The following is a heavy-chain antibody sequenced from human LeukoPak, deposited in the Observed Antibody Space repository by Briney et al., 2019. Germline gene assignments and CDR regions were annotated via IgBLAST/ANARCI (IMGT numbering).Heavy chain of an antibody. CDR1: GFTFSSYW. J-gene: IGHJ5*02. Sequence: GGSLRLSCAASGFTFSSYWMSWVHQARGKGLEWVANIKQDGNEKYYVDSVKGRFTISRDNAKNSLYLQMNSLRAEDTAVYYCARDVYSSSYEDDWFDPWGQGTLVTVSS. V-gene: IGHV3-7*01. CDR3: ARDVYSSSYEDDWFDP. CDR2: IKQDGNEK. D-gene: IGHD6-13*01.